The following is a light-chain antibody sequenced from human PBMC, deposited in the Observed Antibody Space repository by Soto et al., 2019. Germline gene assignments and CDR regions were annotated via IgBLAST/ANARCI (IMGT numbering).Light chain of an antibody. CDR1: QSISSSY. V-gene: IGKV3D-20*02. Sequence: EIVLTQSPGTLSLSPGERATLSCRASQSISSSYLAWYQQKPGQAPRLLISGASRRATGIPDRFSGAGSGTDFTLTISSLEPEDFAVYYCQQRSNWPPITFGQGTKV. CDR2: GAS. J-gene: IGKJ1*01. CDR3: QQRSNWPPIT.